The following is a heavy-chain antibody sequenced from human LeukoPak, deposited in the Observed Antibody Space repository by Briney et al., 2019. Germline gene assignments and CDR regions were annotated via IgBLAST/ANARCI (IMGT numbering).Heavy chain of an antibody. CDR2: IYPGDSDT. J-gene: IGHJ4*02. CDR1: GYRFTNYW. Sequence: GESLKISCKGSGYRFTNYWIGWVRQMPGKGLEWMGIIYPGDSDTRYSPSFQGQVTISADKSISTAYLQWSSLKASDTAMYYCVRHNGYYYGSGSYYKIDYWGQGALVTVSS. D-gene: IGHD3-10*01. V-gene: IGHV5-51*01. CDR3: VRHNGYYYGSGSYYKIDY.